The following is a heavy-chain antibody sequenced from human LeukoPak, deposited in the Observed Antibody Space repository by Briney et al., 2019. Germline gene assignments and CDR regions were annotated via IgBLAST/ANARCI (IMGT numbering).Heavy chain of an antibody. D-gene: IGHD3-22*01. CDR1: GGSISSGGSY. Sequence: SETLSLTCTVSGGSISSGGSYWSWIRQHPGKGLEWIGYIYYSGSTYYNPSLKSRVTISVDTSKNQFSLKLSSVTAADTAVYYCASTSDYSNYDSSGYYSWGYFQHWGQGTLVTVSS. V-gene: IGHV4-31*03. CDR2: IYYSGST. J-gene: IGHJ1*01. CDR3: ASTSDYSNYDSSGYYSWGYFQH.